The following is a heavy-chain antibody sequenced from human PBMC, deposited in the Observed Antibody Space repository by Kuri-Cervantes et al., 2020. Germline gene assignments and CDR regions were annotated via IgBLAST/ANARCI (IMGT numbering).Heavy chain of an antibody. CDR3: ARAAHWYSGSYSLLGY. J-gene: IGHJ4*02. D-gene: IGHD1-26*01. CDR1: GFTFSDYY. V-gene: IGHV3-11*04. CDR2: ISSSGSTI. Sequence: LSLTCAASGFTFSDYYMSWIRQAPGEGLEWVSYISSSGSTIYYADSVKGRFTISRDNAKNSLYLQMNSLRDEDTAVYYCARAAHWYSGSYSLLGYWGQGTLVTVSS.